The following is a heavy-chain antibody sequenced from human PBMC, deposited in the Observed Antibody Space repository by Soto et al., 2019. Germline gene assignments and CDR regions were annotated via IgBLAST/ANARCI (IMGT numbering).Heavy chain of an antibody. CDR2: ISYSGST. J-gene: IGHJ3*01. V-gene: IGHV4-31*03. Sequence: QVQLQESGPGLVRPSQTLSLTCTVSAASISTINYYWGWTPQNPEKGLEWIGYISYSGSTFYHSSLKSRVTISLDTSKKQFSLTLTSVTAADTAVYYCARSAQWDGFDPWGQGTMVTVSS. CDR3: ARSAQWDGFDP. D-gene: IGHD2-8*01. CDR1: AASISTINYY.